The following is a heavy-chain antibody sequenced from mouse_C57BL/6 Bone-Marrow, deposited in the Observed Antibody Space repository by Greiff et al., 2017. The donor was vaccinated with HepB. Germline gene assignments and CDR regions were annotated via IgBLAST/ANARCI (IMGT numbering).Heavy chain of an antibody. CDR2: IYPGDGDT. D-gene: IGHD2-2*01. J-gene: IGHJ2*01. V-gene: IGHV1-82*01. CDR1: GYAFSSSW. Sequence: QVQLQQSGPELVKPGASVKISCKASGYAFSSSWMNWVKQRPGKGLEWIGRIYPGDGDTNYNGKFKGKATLTADKSSSTAYMQLSSLTSEDSAVYFCAREGGYPFAYWGQGTTLTVSS. CDR3: AREGGYPFAY.